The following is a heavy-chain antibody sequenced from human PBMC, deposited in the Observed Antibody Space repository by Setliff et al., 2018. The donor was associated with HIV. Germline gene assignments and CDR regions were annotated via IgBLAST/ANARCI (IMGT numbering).Heavy chain of an antibody. J-gene: IGHJ4*02. CDR1: GFNVSGNY. Sequence: GGSLRLSCVASGFNVSGNYMTWVRQAPGKGLEWVSLIYSGGNTRYADPVKGRFTISRDSSKNSLFLQMNSLRAEDTAVYYCAYYDFWGGPSSAYYFDYWGQGTLVTVSS. CDR3: AYYDFWGGPSSAYYFDY. D-gene: IGHD3-3*01. CDR2: IYSGGNT. V-gene: IGHV3-66*02.